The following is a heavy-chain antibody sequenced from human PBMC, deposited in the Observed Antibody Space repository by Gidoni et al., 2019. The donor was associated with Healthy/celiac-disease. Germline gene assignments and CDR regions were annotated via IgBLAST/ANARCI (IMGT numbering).Heavy chain of an antibody. CDR2: IYYSGST. CDR3: ARRKVGAAIDY. D-gene: IGHD2-15*01. Sequence: QLQLQESGPGLVKPSETLSLTCTVSGGSISSSSYYWGWIRQPPGKGLEWNGSIYYSGSTYYNPSLKSRVTISVDTSKNQFSLKLSSVTAADTAVYYCARRKVGAAIDYWGQGTLVTVSS. J-gene: IGHJ4*02. CDR1: GGSISSSSYY. V-gene: IGHV4-39*01.